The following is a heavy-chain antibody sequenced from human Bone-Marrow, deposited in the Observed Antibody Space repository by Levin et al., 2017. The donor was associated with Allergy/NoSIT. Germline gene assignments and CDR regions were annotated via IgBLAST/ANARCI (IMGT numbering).Heavy chain of an antibody. V-gene: IGHV3-30*04. CDR2: ISYDGRNQ. CDR1: GFIFTNYA. J-gene: IGHJ4*02. CDR3: ASSWVLVEFYY. Sequence: GGSLRLSCAASGFIFTNYAMHWVRQAPGKGLEWVAFISYDGRNQYYADSVRGRFTISRDNSKNTVDLQMHSLRSDDTAVYYCASSWVLVEFYYWGQGARVTVSS. D-gene: IGHD1-26*01.